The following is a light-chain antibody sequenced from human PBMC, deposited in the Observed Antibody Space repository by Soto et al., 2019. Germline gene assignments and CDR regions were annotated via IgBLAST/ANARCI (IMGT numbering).Light chain of an antibody. CDR3: QQYGSSPWT. CDR2: GAS. V-gene: IGKV3-20*01. Sequence: EIVLTQSPGTLSLSQVERATLSFRASQSVSSSYLAWYQQKPGQAPRLPIYGASSRATGIPDRFSGSGSGTDFTLTISRLEPEDVAVYYCQQYGSSPWTFGQGTKVDIK. CDR1: QSVSSSY. J-gene: IGKJ1*01.